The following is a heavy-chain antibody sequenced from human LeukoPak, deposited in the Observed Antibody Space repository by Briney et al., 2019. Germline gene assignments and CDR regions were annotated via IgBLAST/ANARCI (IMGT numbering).Heavy chain of an antibody. J-gene: IGHJ4*02. CDR3: ARVQDWNYFDY. CDR2: IYYSGST. D-gene: IGHD2-15*01. V-gene: IGHV4-59*01. Sequence: SETLSLTCAVYGGSFSGYYWSWIRQPPGKGLEWIGYIYYSGSTNYNPSLKSRVTISVDTSKNQFSLKLSSVTAADTAVYYCARVQDWNYFDYWGQGTLVTVSS. CDR1: GGSFSGYY.